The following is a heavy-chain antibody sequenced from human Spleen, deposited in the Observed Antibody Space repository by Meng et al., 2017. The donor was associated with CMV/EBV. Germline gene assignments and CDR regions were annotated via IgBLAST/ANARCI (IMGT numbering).Heavy chain of an antibody. V-gene: IGHV3-23*01. CDR3: ARSAANNWNYANY. J-gene: IGHJ4*02. D-gene: IGHD1-7*01. CDR1: GFTFSNYA. Sequence: GESLKISCAASGFTFSNYAMSWVRQAPGKGLEWVSAISGSGGSTYYADSVKGRFTISRDKSKNALYLQMNSLRAEDTAVYYCARSAANNWNYANYWGQGTLVTVSS. CDR2: ISGSGGST.